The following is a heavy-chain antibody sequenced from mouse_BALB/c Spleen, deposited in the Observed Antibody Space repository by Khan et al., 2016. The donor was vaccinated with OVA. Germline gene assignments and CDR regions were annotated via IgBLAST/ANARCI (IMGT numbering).Heavy chain of an antibody. CDR1: GYSITSDYA. J-gene: IGHJ4*01. V-gene: IGHV3-2*02. CDR2: ISYSDTT. D-gene: IGHD4-1*01. Sequence: VQLKESGPGLVKPSQSLSLTCTVTGYSITSDYAWNWIRQFPGNKLEWMGYISYSDTTTYNQSLKRRISITRDTYKNQFFLHLNAVTTEDTATYYCASELGRYDAMDYWGQGTSVTVSS. CDR3: ASELGRYDAMDY.